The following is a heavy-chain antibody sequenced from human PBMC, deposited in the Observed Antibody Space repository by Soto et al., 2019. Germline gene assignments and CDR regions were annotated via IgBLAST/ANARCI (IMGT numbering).Heavy chain of an antibody. V-gene: IGHV1-18*01. CDR2: ISAYNGNT. D-gene: IGHD5-12*01. Sequence: QVHLVQSGAEVKKPGASVKVSCKASGYTFTSYGISWVRQAPGQGLEWMGWISAYNGNTNYAQKLQGRVTMTTDTTTSTADMELRSLSSDDTAVYYCARDGVPEMATITDAFDIWGQGTMVTVSS. CDR3: ARDGVPEMATITDAFDI. CDR1: GYTFTSYG. J-gene: IGHJ3*02.